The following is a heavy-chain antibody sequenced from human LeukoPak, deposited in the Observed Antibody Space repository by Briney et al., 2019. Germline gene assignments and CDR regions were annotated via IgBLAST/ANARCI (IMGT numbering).Heavy chain of an antibody. CDR2: INAGNGNT. V-gene: IGHV1-3*01. J-gene: IGHJ4*02. CDR3: ATCGITGTTPLDY. D-gene: IGHD1/OR15-1a*01. Sequence: ASVKVSCKASGYTFTSYDINWVRQAPGQRLEWMGWINAGNGNTKYSQKFQGRVTITRDTSASTAYMELSSLRSEDTAVYYCATCGITGTTPLDYWGQGTLVTVSS. CDR1: GYTFTSYD.